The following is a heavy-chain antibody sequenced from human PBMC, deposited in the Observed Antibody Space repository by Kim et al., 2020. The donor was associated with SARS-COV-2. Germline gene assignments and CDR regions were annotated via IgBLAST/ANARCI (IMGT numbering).Heavy chain of an antibody. D-gene: IGHD4-17*01. CDR3: SRTSPLAYGDYPYWYVEL. Sequence: SETLSLTCTVSGGSISSGGYYWSWIRQHPGKGLEWIGYIYYSGSTYYNPSLKSRVTISVDTSKNQFSLKLSSVTAADTAVYYCSRTSPLAYGDYPYWYVELWGRGTQVTVSS. J-gene: IGHJ2*01. V-gene: IGHV4-31*03. CDR1: GGSISSGGYY. CDR2: IYYSGST.